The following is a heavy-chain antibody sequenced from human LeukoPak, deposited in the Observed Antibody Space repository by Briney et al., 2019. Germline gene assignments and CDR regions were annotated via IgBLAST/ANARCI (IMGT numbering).Heavy chain of an antibody. D-gene: IGHD3-16*01. J-gene: IGHJ4*02. CDR2: LASDENNR. CDR1: GLTISDSW. V-gene: IGHV3-74*01. CDR3: ARNAGWGRLDS. Sequence: GGSLRLSCAASGLTISDSWIHWVRQVPGKGLMWVSRLASDENNRIYANSVKGRFTISRDNAKNTLFLQMNSLRVEDTGFYYCARNAGWGRLDSWGQGALVTVSS.